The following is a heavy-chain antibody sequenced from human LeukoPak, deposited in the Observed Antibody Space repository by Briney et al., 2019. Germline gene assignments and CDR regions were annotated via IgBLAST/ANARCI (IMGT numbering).Heavy chain of an antibody. CDR2: ISSSSSTI. Sequence: PGGSLRLSCAASGVTVSTNYMSWVRQAPGKGLEWVSYISSSSSTIYYADSVKGRFTISRDNAKNSLYLQMNSLRVEDTAVYYCARDGATVVTDWYFDLWGRGTLVTVSS. V-gene: IGHV3-11*04. D-gene: IGHD4-23*01. CDR1: GVTVSTNY. CDR3: ARDGATVVTDWYFDL. J-gene: IGHJ2*01.